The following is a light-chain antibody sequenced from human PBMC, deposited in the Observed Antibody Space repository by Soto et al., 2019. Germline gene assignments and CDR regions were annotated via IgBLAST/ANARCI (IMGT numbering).Light chain of an antibody. CDR3: QTWGTGIRWV. CDR2: LNSDGSH. CDR1: SGHSSYA. V-gene: IGLV4-69*01. J-gene: IGLJ3*02. Sequence: QAVVTQSPSASASLGASVKLTCTLSSGHSSYAIAWHQQQPEKGPRYLMKLNSDGSHSKGDGIPDRFSGSSSGAERYLTISSLQSEDEADYYCQTWGTGIRWVFGGGTKLTVL.